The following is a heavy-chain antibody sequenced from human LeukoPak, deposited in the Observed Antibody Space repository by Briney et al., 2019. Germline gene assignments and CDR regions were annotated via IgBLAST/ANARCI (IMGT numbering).Heavy chain of an antibody. J-gene: IGHJ5*02. CDR2: IYTSGST. V-gene: IGHV4-4*07. CDR3: AREDYGDYFFDP. Sequence: SETLSLTCAVYGGSFSGYYWSWIRQPAGKGLGWIGRIYTSGSTNYNPSLKSRVTMSVDTSKNQFSLKLSSVTAADTAVYYCAREDYGDYFFDPWGQGTLVTVSS. CDR1: GGSFSGYY. D-gene: IGHD4-17*01.